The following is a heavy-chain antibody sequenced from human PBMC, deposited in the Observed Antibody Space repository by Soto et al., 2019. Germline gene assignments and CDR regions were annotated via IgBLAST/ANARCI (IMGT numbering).Heavy chain of an antibody. Sequence: PSETLSLTCTVSGGSISSSSYYWGWIRQPPGKGQEWIGSFYYSGSTYYNPSLKSRVTISVDKSKNQFSLKLSSVTAADTAVYYCARVSLRKAIVVVPAAINWFDPWGQGTLVTVSS. CDR1: GGSISSSSYY. CDR2: FYYSGST. CDR3: ARVSLRKAIVVVPAAINWFDP. V-gene: IGHV4-39*07. D-gene: IGHD2-2*01. J-gene: IGHJ5*02.